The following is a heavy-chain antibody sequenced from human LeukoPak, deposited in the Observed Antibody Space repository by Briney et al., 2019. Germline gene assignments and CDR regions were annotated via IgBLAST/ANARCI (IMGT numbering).Heavy chain of an antibody. Sequence: ASVKVSCKASGYTFTGYYMHRVRQAPGQGLEWMGWINPNSGGTNYAQKFQGRVPMTRDTSISTAYMELSRLRSDDTAVYYCARGGIVGATLNPYYFDYWGQGTLVTVSS. V-gene: IGHV1-2*02. J-gene: IGHJ4*02. CDR3: ARGGIVGATLNPYYFDY. CDR2: INPNSGGT. CDR1: GYTFTGYY. D-gene: IGHD1-26*01.